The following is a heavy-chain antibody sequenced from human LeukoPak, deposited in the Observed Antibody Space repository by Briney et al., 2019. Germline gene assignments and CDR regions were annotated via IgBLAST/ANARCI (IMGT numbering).Heavy chain of an antibody. CDR2: INPSGGST. J-gene: IGHJ6*02. D-gene: IGHD3-10*01. V-gene: IGHV1-46*01. CDR1: GYTFTSYY. CDR3: ARLMVRGVSPCGMDV. Sequence: GASVKVSCKASGYTFTSYYMHWVRQAPGQELEWMGIINPSGGSTSYAQKLQGRVTMTRDTSTSTVYMELSSLRSEDTAVYYCARLMVRGVSPCGMDVWGQGTTVTVSS.